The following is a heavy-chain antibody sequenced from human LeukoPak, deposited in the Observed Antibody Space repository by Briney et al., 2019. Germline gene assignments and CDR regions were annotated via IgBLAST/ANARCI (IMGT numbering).Heavy chain of an antibody. J-gene: IGHJ4*02. V-gene: IGHV4-31*03. D-gene: IGHD2-2*01. Sequence: SQTLSLTCTVSGPSIGSAGSDWGWLRPHPGRGLEWIEYIYYSGSIYYNPSLKSRVTISVDTFKKQFSLKLSSVSAADTAVYYCARGGGKGVVPAATKYYFAYGGQGTLVTASS. CDR3: ARGGGKGVVPAATKYYFAY. CDR2: IYYSGSI. CDR1: GPSIGSAGSD.